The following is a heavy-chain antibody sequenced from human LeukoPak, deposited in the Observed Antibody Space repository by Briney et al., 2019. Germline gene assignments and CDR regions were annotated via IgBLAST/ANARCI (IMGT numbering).Heavy chain of an antibody. CDR3: ARGPPRGKYYYMDV. J-gene: IGHJ6*03. CDR1: GFAFSSFD. CDR2: IGTASDT. D-gene: IGHD1-1*01. Sequence: GGSLRLSCAASGFAFSSFDMHWVRQPTGQGLEWVSTIGTASDTYYPGSVEGRFTLSRDNAKNSLYLQMNSLTAGDTAVYYCARGPPRGKYYYMDVWGKGTTVTVSS. V-gene: IGHV3-13*01.